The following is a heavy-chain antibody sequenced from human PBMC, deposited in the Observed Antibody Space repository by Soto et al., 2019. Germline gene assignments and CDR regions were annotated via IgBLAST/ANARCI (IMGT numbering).Heavy chain of an antibody. CDR1: GINVGSFI. J-gene: IGHJ5*02. Sequence: QAHLVQSGAEVKKPGSSVMVSCKASGINVGSFIMSWVHQAPGQGLEWMGKTAPMFKQTHYARKFEGRVTISADTSTNTVYMELTDLQTEDTAVYYCTTLGPWGQGTQVTVSS. D-gene: IGHD2-15*01. CDR2: TAPMFKQT. CDR3: TTLGP. V-gene: IGHV1-69*08.